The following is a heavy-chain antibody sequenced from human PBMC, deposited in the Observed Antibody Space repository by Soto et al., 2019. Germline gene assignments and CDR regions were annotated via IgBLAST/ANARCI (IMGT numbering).Heavy chain of an antibody. CDR1: XFXFSDYY. CDR3: ARDPSYSSGWKEGWFDP. D-gene: IGHD6-19*01. Sequence: QVQLVESGGGLVKPGGSLXLSCXXXXFXFSDYYMSWIRQAPGKGLAWVSYISSSGSTIYYADSVKGRFTISRDNAKNSLYLQMNSLRAEDTAVYYCARDPSYSSGWKEGWFDPWGQGTLVTVSS. J-gene: IGHJ5*02. V-gene: IGHV3-11*01. CDR2: ISSSGSTI.